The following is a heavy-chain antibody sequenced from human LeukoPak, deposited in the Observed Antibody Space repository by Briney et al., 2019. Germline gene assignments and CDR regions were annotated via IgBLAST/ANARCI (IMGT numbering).Heavy chain of an antibody. CDR1: GGSISSYY. CDR3: ARAPYYLSWFDP. CDR2: IYYSGST. V-gene: IGHV4-59*01. J-gene: IGHJ5*02. Sequence: PSETLSLTCTVPGGSISSYYWSWIRQPPGKGLEWIGYIYYSGSTNYNPSLKSRVTISVDTSKNQFSLKLSSVTAADTAVYYCARAPYYLSWFDPWGQGTLVTVSS. D-gene: IGHD3-10*01.